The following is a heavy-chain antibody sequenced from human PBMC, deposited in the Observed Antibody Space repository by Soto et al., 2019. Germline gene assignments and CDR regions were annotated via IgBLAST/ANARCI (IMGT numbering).Heavy chain of an antibody. CDR3: AREPKVVSVAPEGDY. CDR1: GFTFSSYS. D-gene: IGHD2-2*01. V-gene: IGHV3-21*01. J-gene: IGHJ4*02. CDR2: ISSSSSYI. Sequence: GSLRLSCAASGFTFSSYSMNWVRQAPGKGLEWVSSISSSSSYIYYADSVKGRFTISRDNAKNSLYLQMNSLRAEDTAVYYCAREPKVVSVAPEGDYWGQGTLVTVSS.